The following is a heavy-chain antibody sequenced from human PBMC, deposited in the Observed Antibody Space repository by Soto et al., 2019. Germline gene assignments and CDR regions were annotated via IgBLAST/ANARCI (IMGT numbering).Heavy chain of an antibody. V-gene: IGHV3-74*01. CDR2: INSDGSST. J-gene: IGHJ4*02. CDR1: GFTFSSYW. Sequence: GGSLRLSCAASGFTFSSYWMHWVRQAPGKGLVWVSRINSDGSSTSDADSVKGRFTISRDNAKNTLYLQMNSLRAEDTAVYYCAGTTSQWLVDYWGQGALVTAPQ. D-gene: IGHD6-19*01. CDR3: AGTTSQWLVDY.